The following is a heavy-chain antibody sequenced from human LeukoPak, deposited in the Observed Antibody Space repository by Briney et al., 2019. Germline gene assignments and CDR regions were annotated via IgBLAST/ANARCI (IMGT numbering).Heavy chain of an antibody. CDR3: ARDFPACWEN. Sequence: GSLRLPCAASGFPFSSYWMSWVRQAPGKGREWVANIKQDGSEKYYVDSVKGRFTISRDNAKNSLYLQMNSLRAEDTAVYYCARDFPACWENWGQGTLVTVSS. D-gene: IGHD1-26*01. CDR1: GFPFSSYW. V-gene: IGHV3-7*01. CDR2: IKQDGSEK. J-gene: IGHJ4*02.